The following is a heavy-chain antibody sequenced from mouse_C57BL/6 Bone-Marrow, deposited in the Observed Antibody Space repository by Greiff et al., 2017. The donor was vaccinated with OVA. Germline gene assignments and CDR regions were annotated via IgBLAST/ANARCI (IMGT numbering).Heavy chain of an antibody. CDR3: ARGSGYSFAY. CDR1: GYAFTNYL. Sequence: QLKESGAELVRPGTSVKVSCKASGYAFTNYLIEWVKQRPGQGLEWIGVINPGSGGTNYNEKFKGKATLTADKSSSTAYMQLSSLTSEDSAVYFCARGSGYSFAYWGQGTLVTDSA. J-gene: IGHJ3*01. D-gene: IGHD3-2*02. CDR2: INPGSGGT. V-gene: IGHV1-54*01.